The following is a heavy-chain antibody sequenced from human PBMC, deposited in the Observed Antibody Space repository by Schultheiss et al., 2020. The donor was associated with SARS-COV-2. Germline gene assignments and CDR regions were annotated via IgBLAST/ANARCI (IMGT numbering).Heavy chain of an antibody. J-gene: IGHJ5*02. Sequence: GESLKISCAASGFTFSSYAMSWVRQAPGKGLEWVAVISYDGSNKYYADSVKGRFTISRDNSKNTLYLQMNSLRAEDTAVYYCARDRGLLPGFDPWGQGTLVTVSS. CDR3: ARDRGLLPGFDP. V-gene: IGHV3-30*03. CDR2: ISYDGSNK. CDR1: GFTFSSYA. D-gene: IGHD6-19*01.